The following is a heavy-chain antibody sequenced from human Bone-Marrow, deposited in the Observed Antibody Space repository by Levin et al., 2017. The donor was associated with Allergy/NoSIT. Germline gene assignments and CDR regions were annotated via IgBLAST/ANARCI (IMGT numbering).Heavy chain of an antibody. V-gene: IGHV4-39*01. D-gene: IGHD6-19*01. CDR1: GGSISGTNNY. CDR3: GRAARLDRYFDS. CDR2: LFYTGDI. J-gene: IGHJ4*02. Sequence: KTSETLSLTCTVSGGSISGTNNYWGWIRQPPGKGLEWIGTLFYTGDINYKSSLDSRVTLSIDTSKNQFSLKLSSVTAADTALYFCGRAARLDRYFDSWGQGTLVTVSS.